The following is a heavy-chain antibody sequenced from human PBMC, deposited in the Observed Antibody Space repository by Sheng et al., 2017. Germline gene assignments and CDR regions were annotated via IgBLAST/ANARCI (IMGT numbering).Heavy chain of an antibody. J-gene: IGHJ5*02. Sequence: QVQLQQWGAGLLKPSETLSLTCAVYGGSFSGYYWSWIRQPPGKGLEWIGEINHSGSTNYNPSLKSRVTISVDTSKNQFSLKLSSVTAADTAVYYCARGGVGLRVRWYHLTWYVPWGQGTLVTVSS. D-gene: IGHD4-17*01. CDR3: ARGGVGLRVRWYHLTWYVP. CDR2: INHSGST. CDR1: GGSFSGYY. V-gene: IGHV4-34*01.